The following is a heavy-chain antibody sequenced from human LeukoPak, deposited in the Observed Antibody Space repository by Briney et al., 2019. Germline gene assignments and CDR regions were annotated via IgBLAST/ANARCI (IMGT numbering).Heavy chain of an antibody. Sequence: PGGSLRLSCAASGFTVSSNYMSWVRLAPGKGPEWVSVIYSGGRTYYADSVKGRFTISRDNSKNTLYLQMNSLRAEDTAVYYCARESNSGYYLSYWGQGTLVTVSS. J-gene: IGHJ4*02. D-gene: IGHD3-22*01. CDR3: ARESNSGYYLSY. V-gene: IGHV3-66*01. CDR1: GFTVSSNY. CDR2: IYSGGRT.